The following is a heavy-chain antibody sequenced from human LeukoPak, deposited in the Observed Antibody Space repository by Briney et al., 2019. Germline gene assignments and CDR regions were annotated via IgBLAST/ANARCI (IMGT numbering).Heavy chain of an antibody. CDR3: AREGTYYDSSGYYVS. D-gene: IGHD3-22*01. J-gene: IGHJ5*02. V-gene: IGHV3-23*01. Sequence: SGSGGTTYYADSVKGRFTLSRDNSNRTLFLEVSSLRVEDTAVYYCAREGTYYDSSGYYVSWGQGTLVTVSS. CDR2: SGSGGTT.